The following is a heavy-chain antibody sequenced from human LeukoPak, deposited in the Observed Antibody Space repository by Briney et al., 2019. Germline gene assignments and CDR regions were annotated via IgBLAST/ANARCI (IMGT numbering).Heavy chain of an antibody. V-gene: IGHV4-39*01. CDR3: AGRYESGFTLDY. CDR2: IYYSGST. Sequence: SETLSLTCTVSGGSISSSSYYWGWIRQPPGKGLEWIGSIYYSGSTYYNPSLKSRVTISVDTSKNQFSLKLGSVTAADTAVYYCAGRYESGFTLDYWGQGTLVTVSS. D-gene: IGHD3-3*01. CDR1: GGSISSSSYY. J-gene: IGHJ4*02.